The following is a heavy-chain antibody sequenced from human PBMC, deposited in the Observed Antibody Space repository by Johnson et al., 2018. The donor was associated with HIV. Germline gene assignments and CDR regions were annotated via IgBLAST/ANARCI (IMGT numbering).Heavy chain of an antibody. Sequence: QVQLVESGGGVVQPGRSLRLSCAASGFTFSSYAMHWVSQAPGKGLEWVAVISYDGSNKYYADSVKGRFTISRDNSKNTLYLQMNSLRAEDTAVYYCARGGSGWYFAFDIWGQGTMVTVSS. D-gene: IGHD6-19*01. CDR2: ISYDGSNK. CDR1: GFTFSSYA. CDR3: ARGGSGWYFAFDI. V-gene: IGHV3-30-3*01. J-gene: IGHJ3*02.